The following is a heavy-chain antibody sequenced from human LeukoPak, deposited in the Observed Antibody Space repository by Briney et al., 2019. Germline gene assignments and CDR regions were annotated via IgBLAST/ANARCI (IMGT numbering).Heavy chain of an antibody. D-gene: IGHD1-1*01. Sequence: GGSLRLSCAASGFTFSSYSMNWVRQAPGKGLEWVSSISSSSSYIYYADSVKGRFTISRDYAKNSLYLQMNSLRAEDTAVYYCARDEVRPPYYYMDVWGKGTTVTVSS. V-gene: IGHV3-21*01. J-gene: IGHJ6*03. CDR2: ISSSSSYI. CDR1: GFTFSSYS. CDR3: ARDEVRPPYYYMDV.